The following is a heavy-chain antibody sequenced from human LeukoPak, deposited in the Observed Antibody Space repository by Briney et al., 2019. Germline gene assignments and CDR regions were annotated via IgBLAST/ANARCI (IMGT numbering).Heavy chain of an antibody. J-gene: IGHJ6*03. Sequence: SETLSLTCTVSGGSISSSSYYWGWIRQPPGKGLEGIGSIYYGGSTYYHPSLKSRVTISVDTSKNQFSLKLSSVTAADTAVYYCARQLGATHAYYYYYMDVWGKGTTVTVSS. CDR1: GGSISSSSYY. CDR2: IYYGGST. V-gene: IGHV4-39*01. CDR3: ARQLGATHAYYYYYMDV. D-gene: IGHD4/OR15-4a*01.